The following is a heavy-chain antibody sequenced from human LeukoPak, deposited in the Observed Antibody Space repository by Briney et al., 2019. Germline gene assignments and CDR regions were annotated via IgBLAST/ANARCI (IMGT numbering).Heavy chain of an antibody. Sequence: GGSLRLSCAASGFTFDDYAMHWVRQAPGKGLEWVSGISWNSGSIGYADSVKGRFTISRDNVKNSLYLQMNSLRAEDTALYYCAKVSSTEIPNYWYFDLWGRGTLVTVSS. CDR2: ISWNSGSI. D-gene: IGHD4-17*01. J-gene: IGHJ2*01. V-gene: IGHV3-9*01. CDR1: GFTFDDYA. CDR3: AKVSSTEIPNYWYFDL.